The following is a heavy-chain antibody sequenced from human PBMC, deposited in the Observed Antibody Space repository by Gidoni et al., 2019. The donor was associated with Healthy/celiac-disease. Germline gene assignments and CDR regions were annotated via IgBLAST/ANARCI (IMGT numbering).Heavy chain of an antibody. CDR3: ARDRSRGYSGYDIGYYYYYYGMDV. D-gene: IGHD5-12*01. CDR2: IKQDGSEK. Sequence: RQAPGKGLEWVANIKQDGSEKYYVDSVKGRFTISRDNAKNSLYLQMNSLRAEDTAVYYCARDRSRGYSGYDIGYYYYYYGMDVWGQGTTVTVSS. J-gene: IGHJ6*02. V-gene: IGHV3-7*01.